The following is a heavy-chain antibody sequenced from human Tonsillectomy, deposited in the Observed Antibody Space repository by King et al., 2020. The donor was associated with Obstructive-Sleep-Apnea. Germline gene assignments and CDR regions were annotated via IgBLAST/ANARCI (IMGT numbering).Heavy chain of an antibody. Sequence: VQLVESGGGLVQPGGSLRLSCAASGFTFGNYWMSWVRQAPGKGLEWVANIHHDGSEKYFVDSVKGQFTISRDNAKTSLYLQMNGLRDEDTAIYYCARHGSGLDFWGLGTLVTVSS. V-gene: IGHV3-7*01. CDR2: IHHDGSEK. CDR3: ARHGSGLDF. CDR1: GFTFGNYW. D-gene: IGHD3-10*01. J-gene: IGHJ4*02.